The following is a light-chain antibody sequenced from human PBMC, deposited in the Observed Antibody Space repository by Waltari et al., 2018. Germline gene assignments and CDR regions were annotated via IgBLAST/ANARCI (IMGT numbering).Light chain of an antibody. V-gene: IGKV1-39*01. CDR3: QQSYSTPRT. Sequence: DIQMTPSPSSLSASVGDRVTITCQASKIISSYLNWSQQKPGKAPKLLIYAASSLQSGVPSRFSGSVSGTDFTLTISSLQPEDFATYYCQQSYSTPRTFGQGTKVEIK. CDR2: AAS. J-gene: IGKJ1*01. CDR1: KIISSY.